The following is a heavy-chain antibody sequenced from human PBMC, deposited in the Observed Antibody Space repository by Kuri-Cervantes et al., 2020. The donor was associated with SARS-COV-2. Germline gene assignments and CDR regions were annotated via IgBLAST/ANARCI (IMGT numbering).Heavy chain of an antibody. D-gene: IGHD2/OR15-2a*01. CDR2: ISFDGSNE. Sequence: GGSLRLSCAASKFTFSSYAMDWVRQAPGKGLEWVAVISFDGSNEYYADSVKGRFTISRDNAKNSLYLQMNSLRAEDTAVYYCARDGPPNISPYYFDYWGQGTLVTVSS. CDR1: KFTFSSYA. J-gene: IGHJ4*02. V-gene: IGHV3-30-3*01. CDR3: ARDGPPNISPYYFDY.